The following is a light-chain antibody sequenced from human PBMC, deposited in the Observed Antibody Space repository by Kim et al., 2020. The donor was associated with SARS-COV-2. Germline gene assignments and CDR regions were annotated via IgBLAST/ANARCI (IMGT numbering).Light chain of an antibody. CDR2: GAS. V-gene: IGKV3-20*01. J-gene: IGKJ4*01. Sequence: EIVLTQSPGTLSLSPGERATLSCRASQSVSSSYLSWYQQKPGQAPRLLIYGASTRAAGIPDRFSGSESGTDFTLTISRLEPEDFAVYFCQHYNSWPLSFGGGTKVDIK. CDR1: QSVSSSY. CDR3: QHYNSWPLS.